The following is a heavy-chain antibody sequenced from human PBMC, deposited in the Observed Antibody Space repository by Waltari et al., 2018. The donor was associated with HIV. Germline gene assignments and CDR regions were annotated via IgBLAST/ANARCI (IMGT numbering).Heavy chain of an antibody. Sequence: QVHLVESGGGVVQPGRSLRLSCAASGFTFSSYAMHWVRPAQGKGLECVSVISYHGDDKYYADSVKGRFTISRDNSKNTLYLQMNSLRAEDTAVYYCAKGSSGWSPGYWGQGTLVTVSS. D-gene: IGHD6-19*01. CDR3: AKGSSGWSPGY. CDR1: GFTFSSYA. CDR2: ISYHGDDK. V-gene: IGHV3-30*18. J-gene: IGHJ4*02.